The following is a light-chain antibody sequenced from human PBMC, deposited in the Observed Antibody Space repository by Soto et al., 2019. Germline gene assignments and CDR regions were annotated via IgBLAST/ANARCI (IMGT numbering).Light chain of an antibody. CDR3: QQYNSWPRT. CDR2: DAS. Sequence: EAVMAQSPATLSVSPGERATLSCRASQSVSSDLGWYQQKPGQAPRLLIYDASTRATGVPARFSGSGSGTEFTLTISSLQSEDFAVYYCQQYNSWPRTFGQGTKVDIK. V-gene: IGKV3-15*01. J-gene: IGKJ1*01. CDR1: QSVSSD.